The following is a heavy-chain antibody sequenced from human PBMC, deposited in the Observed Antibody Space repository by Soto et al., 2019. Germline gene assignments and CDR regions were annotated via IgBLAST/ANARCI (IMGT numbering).Heavy chain of an antibody. D-gene: IGHD1-1*01. CDR1: GYTLTELS. Sequence: QVHLIQSGAEVKKPGASVKVSCKVSGYTLTELSMHWVRQAPGKGLEWMGGFDPEDGKTTSAQKFQGRVTVTADTCREAAYLGLSSLSSEDTVVYYCVAGGTRWPESPFAYWGQGTRVNVSS. V-gene: IGHV1-24*01. CDR3: VAGGTRWPESPFAY. CDR2: FDPEDGKT. J-gene: IGHJ4*02.